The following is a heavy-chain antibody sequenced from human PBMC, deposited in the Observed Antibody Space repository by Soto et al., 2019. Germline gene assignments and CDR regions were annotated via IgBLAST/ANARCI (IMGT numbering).Heavy chain of an antibody. Sequence: PSETLSLTCTVSGGSISSGGYYWSWIRQHPGKGLEWVGYIYYSGSTYYNPSLKSRVTISVDTSKNQFSLKLSSVTAADTAVYYCARDSSQRHCGGDCWGSFDYWGQGTLVTVSS. D-gene: IGHD2-21*02. CDR3: ARDSSQRHCGGDCWGSFDY. V-gene: IGHV4-31*03. CDR2: IYYSGST. CDR1: GGSISSGGYY. J-gene: IGHJ4*02.